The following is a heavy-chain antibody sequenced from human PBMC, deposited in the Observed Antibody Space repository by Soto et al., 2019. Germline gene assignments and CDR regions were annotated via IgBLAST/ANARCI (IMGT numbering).Heavy chain of an antibody. V-gene: IGHV3-9*01. Sequence: GGSLRLSCVASGIALEDYAMHWVRQVPGQGLEWVSGIYSDDHRTAYADSVKGRFTISRDDAKNSLYLQMSSLRPEDTALYYCIKDTTPGGLDYWGRPILVTVSS. CDR1: GIALEDYA. CDR2: IYSDDHRT. CDR3: IKDTTPGGLDY. D-gene: IGHD3-16*01. J-gene: IGHJ4*02.